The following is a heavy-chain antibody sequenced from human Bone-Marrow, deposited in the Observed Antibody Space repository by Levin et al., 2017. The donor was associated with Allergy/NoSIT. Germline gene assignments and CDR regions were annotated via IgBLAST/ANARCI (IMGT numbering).Heavy chain of an antibody. D-gene: IGHD2-15*01. Sequence: PGGSLRLSCTASGFSFSDFYMTWIRQAPGKGLEWVSYITHSFSTIYYADSVKGRFTVSRDNAKNSVYLQMTNLRAGDTAVYYCARGCSGGRCSSAGYFYGMDVWGQGTTVTVS. CDR1: GFSFSDFY. CDR2: ITHSFSTI. J-gene: IGHJ6*02. CDR3: ARGCSGGRCSSAGYFYGMDV. V-gene: IGHV3-11*01.